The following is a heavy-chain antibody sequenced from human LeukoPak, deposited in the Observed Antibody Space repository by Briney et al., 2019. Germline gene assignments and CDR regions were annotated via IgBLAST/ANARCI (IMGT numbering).Heavy chain of an antibody. Sequence: SETLSLTCTVSGGSLSSYYWNWIRQPPGKGLEWIGYIYYSGSTNYNPSLRGRVTISLDTSKNQFSLKLSSVTAADTAVYYYARQSQGYCSSTNCHSWFDPWGQGTLVSVSS. CDR2: IYYSGST. CDR1: GGSLSSYY. CDR3: ARQSQGYCSSTNCHSWFDP. D-gene: IGHD2-2*01. V-gene: IGHV4-59*08. J-gene: IGHJ5*02.